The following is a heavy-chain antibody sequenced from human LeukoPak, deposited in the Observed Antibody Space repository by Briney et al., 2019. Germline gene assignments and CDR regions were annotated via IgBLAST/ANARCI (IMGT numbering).Heavy chain of an antibody. CDR3: ARGRRAAAGKSFDP. CDR1: GYTFTSYD. J-gene: IGHJ5*02. Sequence: ASVKVSCKASGYTFTSYDINWVRQATGQGLERMGWMNPNSGNTGYAQKSQGRVTMTRNTSISTAYMELSSLRSEDTAVYYCARGRRAAAGKSFDPWGQGTLVTVSS. CDR2: MNPNSGNT. V-gene: IGHV1-8*01. D-gene: IGHD6-13*01.